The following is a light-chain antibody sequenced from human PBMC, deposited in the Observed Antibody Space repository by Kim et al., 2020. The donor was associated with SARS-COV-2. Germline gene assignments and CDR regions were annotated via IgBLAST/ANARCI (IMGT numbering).Light chain of an antibody. CDR2: QDN. CDR3: QTWDSTTVI. CDR1: KLGEKY. V-gene: IGLV3-1*01. Sequence: VYPGQTARITCSGDKLGEKYTSWYQHKSGQSPVVVIYQDNKRPSGMTERFSGSSSGNTATLTISGTQPMDEADYYCQTWDSTTVIFGGGTQLTVL. J-gene: IGLJ2*01.